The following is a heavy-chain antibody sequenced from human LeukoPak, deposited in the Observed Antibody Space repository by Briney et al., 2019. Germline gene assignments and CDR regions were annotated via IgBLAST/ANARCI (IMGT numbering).Heavy chain of an antibody. CDR2: ISGSGGST. D-gene: IGHD3-10*01. Sequence: PGGSLRLSCAASGFTFSSYAMSWVRQAPGKGLEWVSSISGSGGSTYYADSVKGRFTISRENAKNSLYLQMNSLRAGDTAVYYCARGYGSGSYYEIDAFDIWGQGTMVTVSS. J-gene: IGHJ3*02. CDR3: ARGYGSGSYYEIDAFDI. V-gene: IGHV3-23*01. CDR1: GFTFSSYA.